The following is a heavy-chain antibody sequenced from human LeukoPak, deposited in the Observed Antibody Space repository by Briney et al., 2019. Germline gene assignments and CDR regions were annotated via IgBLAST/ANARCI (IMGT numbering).Heavy chain of an antibody. D-gene: IGHD6-19*01. CDR2: ISGSGGST. J-gene: IGHJ4*02. CDR3: AKDQTYSSGWFDY. Sequence: GGSLRLSCAGSGFTFSSYAMSWVRQAPGKGLEWVSAISGSGGSTYYADSVKGRFTISRDNSKNTLYLQMNSLRAEDTAVYYCAKDQTYSSGWFDYWGQGTLVTVSS. CDR1: GFTFSSYA. V-gene: IGHV3-23*01.